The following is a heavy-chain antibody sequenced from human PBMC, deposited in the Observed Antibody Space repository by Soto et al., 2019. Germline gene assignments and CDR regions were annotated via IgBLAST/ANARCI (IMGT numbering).Heavy chain of an antibody. CDR2: MSPFSGDT. Sequence: ASVKVSCKACGYTFINYDINWVRQATGQGLEWMGWMSPFSGDTGYAQKFQGRVTMTRDTSISTAYMELTSLTSDDTAVYYCTRTKPNWGPQVDPWGQGTPVTVSS. V-gene: IGHV1-8*01. J-gene: IGHJ5*02. CDR1: GYTFINYD. CDR3: TRTKPNWGPQVDP. D-gene: IGHD7-27*01.